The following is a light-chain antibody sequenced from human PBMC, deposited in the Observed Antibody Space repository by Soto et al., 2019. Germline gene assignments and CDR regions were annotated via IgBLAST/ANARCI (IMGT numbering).Light chain of an antibody. CDR3: SSDAGNYNYV. Sequence: QSALTQPPSASGSPGQSVTIPCTGTSSDVGGYDHVSWYQQNPGKAPKLMIYEVTKRPAGVPDRFSGSKSGNTASLTVSGLQAEDEADYYCSSDAGNYNYVFGTGTKLTVL. J-gene: IGLJ1*01. CDR1: SSDVGGYDH. V-gene: IGLV2-8*01. CDR2: EVT.